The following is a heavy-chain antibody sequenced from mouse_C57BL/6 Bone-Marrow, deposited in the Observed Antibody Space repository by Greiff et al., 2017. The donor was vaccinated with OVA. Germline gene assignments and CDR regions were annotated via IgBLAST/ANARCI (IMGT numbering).Heavy chain of an antibody. CDR3: VRPFAGPSMDY. Sequence: EVQGVESGGGLVQPKGSLKLSCAASGFTFNTYPMHWVRQAPGTGLELVARIRSKSSNYATYYADSVKDRFTISRDDSQSMLYLQMNNLKTEDTAMYYCVRPFAGPSMDYWGQGTSVTVSS. J-gene: IGHJ4*01. CDR2: IRSKSSNYAT. V-gene: IGHV10-3*01. CDR1: GFTFNTYP.